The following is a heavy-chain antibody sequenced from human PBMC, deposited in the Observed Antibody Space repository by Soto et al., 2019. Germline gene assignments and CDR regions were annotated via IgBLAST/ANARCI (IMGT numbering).Heavy chain of an antibody. V-gene: IGHV1-69*13. CDR2: IIPVFGTP. Sequence: ASVKVSCKSSGYFFKNYAVTWLRQAPGQGLEWMGGIIPVFGTPDYSQEFRGRVTITADESTSTVYMELRSLTSEDTAVYYCARHLYGYVWGSYRHWGQGTLVTVSS. D-gene: IGHD3-16*02. CDR3: ARHLYGYVWGSYRH. J-gene: IGHJ4*02. CDR1: GYFFKNYA.